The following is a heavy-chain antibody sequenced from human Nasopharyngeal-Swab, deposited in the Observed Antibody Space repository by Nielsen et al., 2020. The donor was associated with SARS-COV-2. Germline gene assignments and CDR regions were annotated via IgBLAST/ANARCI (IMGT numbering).Heavy chain of an antibody. CDR3: ARDIEEWLVVPSLSFDF. Sequence: ASVKVSCKASGYSFRSNGINWVRQAPGQGVEWMGWISVYNADTNYAQKLQGRVSMTTDTSTSTAYMELRSLRSDDTAVYYCARDIEEWLVVPSLSFDFWGQGTLVTVSS. D-gene: IGHD3-3*01. V-gene: IGHV1-18*01. J-gene: IGHJ4*02. CDR1: GYSFRSNG. CDR2: ISVYNADT.